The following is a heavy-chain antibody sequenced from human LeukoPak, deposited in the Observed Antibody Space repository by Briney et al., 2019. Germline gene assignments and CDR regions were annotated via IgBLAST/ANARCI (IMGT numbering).Heavy chain of an antibody. CDR1: EFTFSSYW. Sequence: GGSLRLSCAASEFTFSSYWMTWVRQAPGKGLEWVANIKQDGSEKYYVDSVKGRFTISRDNAKNSLYLQMNSLRAEATAMYYCARGYLRHDCWGQGTLVTVSS. V-gene: IGHV3-7*03. CDR3: ARGYLRHDC. D-gene: IGHD1-26*01. CDR2: IKQDGSEK. J-gene: IGHJ4*02.